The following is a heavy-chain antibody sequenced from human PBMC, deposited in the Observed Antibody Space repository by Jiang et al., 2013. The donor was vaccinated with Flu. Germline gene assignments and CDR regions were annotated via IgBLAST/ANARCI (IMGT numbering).Heavy chain of an antibody. CDR3: ARGLAARPSIDFDY. D-gene: IGHD6-6*01. V-gene: IGHV3-74*01. CDR1: FSSYW. Sequence: FSSYWMHWVRQAPGKGLVWVSRINSDGSSTSYADSVKGRFTISRDNAKNTLYLQMNSLRAEDTAVYYCARGLAARPSIDFDYWGQGTLVTVSS. CDR2: INSDGSST. J-gene: IGHJ4*02.